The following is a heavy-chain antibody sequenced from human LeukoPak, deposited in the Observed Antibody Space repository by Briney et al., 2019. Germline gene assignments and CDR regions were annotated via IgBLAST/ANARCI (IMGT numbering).Heavy chain of an antibody. CDR1: GYSISSGYY. D-gene: IGHD3-3*01. V-gene: IGHV4-38-2*01. CDR3: ARFTIFGVGPHAFDI. CDR2: IYHSGST. J-gene: IGHJ3*02. Sequence: PSETLSLTCAVSGYSISSGYYWGWIRQPPGKGLEWIGSIYHSGSTYYNPSLKSRVTISVDTSKNQFSLKLSSVTAADTAVYYCARFTIFGVGPHAFDIWGQGTMVTVSS.